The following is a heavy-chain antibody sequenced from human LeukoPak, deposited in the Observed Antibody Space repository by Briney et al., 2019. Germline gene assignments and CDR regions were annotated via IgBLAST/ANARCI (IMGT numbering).Heavy chain of an antibody. J-gene: IGHJ4*02. CDR2: IYYSGST. CDR3: ARVKITGTTRGIDY. Sequence: PSETLSLTCTVSGGSISSSSYYWGWIRQPPGKGLEWIGSIYYSGSTYYNPSLKSRVTISVDTSKNQFSLKLSSVTAADTAVYYCARVKITGTTRGIDYWGQGTLVTVSS. D-gene: IGHD1-7*01. CDR1: GGSISSSSYY. V-gene: IGHV4-39*07.